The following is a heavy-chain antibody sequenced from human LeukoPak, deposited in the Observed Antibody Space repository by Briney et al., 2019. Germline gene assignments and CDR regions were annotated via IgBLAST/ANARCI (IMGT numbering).Heavy chain of an antibody. Sequence: SETLSLTCTVSGGSISSGGYYWSWIRQHPGKGLEWIGYIYYSGSTYYNPSLKSRVTISVDTSKNQFSLKLSSVTAAVTAVYYCARENDYGGGQNVVDYWGQGTLVTVSS. V-gene: IGHV4-31*03. CDR3: ARENDYGGGQNVVDY. CDR1: GGSISSGGYY. J-gene: IGHJ4*02. D-gene: IGHD4-23*01. CDR2: IYYSGST.